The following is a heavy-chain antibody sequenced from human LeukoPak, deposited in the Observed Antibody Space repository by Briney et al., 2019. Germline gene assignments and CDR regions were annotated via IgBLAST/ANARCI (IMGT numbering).Heavy chain of an antibody. V-gene: IGHV3-21*04. CDR2: ISRGSDHI. J-gene: IGHJ4*02. Sequence: GKSLRLSCAASGFTVSSNYMSWVRQAPGEGLEWVSSISRGSDHIFYADSMKGRFTISRDNAKNSLYLQMNSLGAEDTAVYYCASPYDTRGYFPDYWGQGTLVTVSS. CDR1: GFTVSSNY. CDR3: ASPYDTRGYFPDY. D-gene: IGHD3-22*01.